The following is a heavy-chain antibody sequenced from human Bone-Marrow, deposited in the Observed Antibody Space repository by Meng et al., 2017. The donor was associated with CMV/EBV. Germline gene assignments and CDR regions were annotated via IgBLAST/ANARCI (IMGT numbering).Heavy chain of an antibody. Sequence: SETLSLTCTVSGGSISSYYWSWIRQPPGKGLEWIGYIYYSGSTNYNPSLKSRVTISVDTSKNQFSLKLSSVTAADTAVYYCASILRHTNFDIWGQGTMVTVSS. D-gene: IGHD3-3*01. V-gene: IGHV4-59*01. J-gene: IGHJ3*02. CDR3: ASILRHTNFDI. CDR2: IYYSGST. CDR1: GGSISSYY.